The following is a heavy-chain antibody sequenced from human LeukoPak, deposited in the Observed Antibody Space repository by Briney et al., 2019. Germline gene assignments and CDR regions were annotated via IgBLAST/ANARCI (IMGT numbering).Heavy chain of an antibody. J-gene: IGHJ3*02. CDR1: GGSISSYY. Sequence: LETLSLTCTVSGGSISSYYWSWIRQPPGKGLEWIGYIYYSGSTNYNPSLKSRVTISVDTSKNQFSLKLSSVTAADTAVYYCARLPMTTVTTSAFDIWGQGTMVTVSS. V-gene: IGHV4-59*08. CDR3: ARLPMTTVTTSAFDI. CDR2: IYYSGST. D-gene: IGHD4-17*01.